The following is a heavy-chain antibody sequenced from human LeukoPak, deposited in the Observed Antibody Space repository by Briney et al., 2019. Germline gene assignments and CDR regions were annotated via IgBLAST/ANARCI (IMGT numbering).Heavy chain of an antibody. Sequence: GGSLRLSCAASGFTFSSYSMNWVRQAPGKGLEWVSSISSSSSYIYYADSVKGRFTISRDNAKNSLYLQMNSLRAEDTAVYYCARDYDYVWGSYRYFGPAPYYYYGMDVWGQGTTVTVSS. CDR3: ARDYDYVWGSYRYFGPAPYYYYGMDV. D-gene: IGHD3-16*02. CDR1: GFTFSSYS. V-gene: IGHV3-21*01. CDR2: ISSSSSYI. J-gene: IGHJ6*02.